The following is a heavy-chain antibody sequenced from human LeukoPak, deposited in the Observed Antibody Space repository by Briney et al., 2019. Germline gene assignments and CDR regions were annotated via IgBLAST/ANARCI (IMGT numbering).Heavy chain of an antibody. V-gene: IGHV5-51*01. J-gene: IGHJ5*02. D-gene: IGHD3-22*01. CDR2: IYPGDSDT. CDR3: ARAREDYYDSSGYPTPFDP. Sequence: GQSLKISCQGSGYSFTSYSIGWVSQMPGKGLDCMKIIYPGDSDTRYSPSFQGQVTISADKSISTAYLQWSSLKASDTAMYYCARAREDYYDSSGYPTPFDPWGQGTLVTVSS. CDR1: GYSFTSYS.